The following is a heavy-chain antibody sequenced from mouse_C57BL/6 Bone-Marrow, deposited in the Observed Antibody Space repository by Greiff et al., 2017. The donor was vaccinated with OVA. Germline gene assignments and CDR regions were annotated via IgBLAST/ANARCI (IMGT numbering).Heavy chain of an antibody. J-gene: IGHJ2*01. V-gene: IGHV1-50*01. CDR1: GYTFTSYW. D-gene: IGHD1-3*01. CDR2: IDPSDSYT. Sequence: QVQLQQPGAELVKPGASVKLSCKASGYTFTSYWMQWVKQRPGQGLEWIGEIDPSDSYTNYNQKFKGKATLTVDTSSSTAYMQLSSLTSEDSAVYYCARGSGFDDGGEGTTLTVSS. CDR3: ARGSGFDD.